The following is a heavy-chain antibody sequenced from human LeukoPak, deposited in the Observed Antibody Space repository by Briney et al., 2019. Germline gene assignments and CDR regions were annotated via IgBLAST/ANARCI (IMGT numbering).Heavy chain of an antibody. J-gene: IGHJ4*02. CDR1: GYTFIGYY. CDR3: ARGHTKGGATGGGDLHN. V-gene: IGHV1-2*02. Sequence: ASVKVSCKASGYTFIGYYMHWVRQAPGQGLEWMGWINPNSGGTNYAQNFQGRVTMTRDTSISAAYMELSRLRSDDTAVYYRARGHTKGGATGGGDLHNWGQGTLVTVSS. D-gene: IGHD1-26*01. CDR2: INPNSGGT.